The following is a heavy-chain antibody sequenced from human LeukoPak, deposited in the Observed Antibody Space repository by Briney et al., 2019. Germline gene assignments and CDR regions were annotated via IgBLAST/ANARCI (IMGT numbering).Heavy chain of an antibody. D-gene: IGHD3-16*01. CDR2: ISKDGSGT. V-gene: IGHV3-30*18. CDR3: AKSRAQIMITLGDV. J-gene: IGHJ6*02. Sequence: GGSLRLSCAASGFTFNKYGMHWVRQAPGKGLEWVAVISKDGSGTSYAASVKGRFTISRDNSKDPMFLQMNSLRREDTAVYYCAKSRAQIMITLGDVWGQGTTVTVAS. CDR1: GFTFNKYG.